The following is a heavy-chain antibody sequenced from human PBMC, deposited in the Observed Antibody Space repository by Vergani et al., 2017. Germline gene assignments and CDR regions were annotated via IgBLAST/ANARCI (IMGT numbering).Heavy chain of an antibody. D-gene: IGHD6-13*01. CDR3: ARSFISGWYEARMGYYGMDV. CDR1: GYTFTSYG. Sequence: QVQLVQSGAEVQKPGASVKVSCKASGYTFTSYGISWVRQAPGQGLEWMGWISAYNGNTNYAQKLQGRVTMTTDTSTSTAYMELRSLRSDDTAVYYCARSFISGWYEARMGYYGMDVWGQGTTVTVSS. CDR2: ISAYNGNT. V-gene: IGHV1-18*01. J-gene: IGHJ6*02.